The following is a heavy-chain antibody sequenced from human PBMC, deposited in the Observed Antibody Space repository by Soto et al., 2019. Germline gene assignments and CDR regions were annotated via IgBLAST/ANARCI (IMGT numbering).Heavy chain of an antibody. Sequence: EVQLVESGGGLVKPGGSLRLSCAASGFTFSNAWMSWVRQAPGKGLEWVGRIKSKTDGGTTDYAAPVKGRFTISRDDSKNTLYLQMNSLKTEDPAVYYCTTEAYRMTGPFDYWGQGTLVTVSS. CDR1: GFTFSNAW. J-gene: IGHJ4*02. CDR2: IKSKTDGGTT. D-gene: IGHD3-9*01. V-gene: IGHV3-15*01. CDR3: TTEAYRMTGPFDY.